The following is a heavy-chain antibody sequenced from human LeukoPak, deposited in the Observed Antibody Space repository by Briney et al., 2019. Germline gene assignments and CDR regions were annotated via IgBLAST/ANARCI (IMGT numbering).Heavy chain of an antibody. CDR1: GFTFSSYW. D-gene: IGHD2-15*01. CDR2: IKQDGSEK. Sequence: GGSLRLSCAASGFTFSSYWMSWVRQAPGKGLEWVANIKQDGSEKYYVDSVKGRFTISRDNAKNSLYLQMNSLRAEDTAVYYCARDGGYCSGGSCYSYYYYGMDVWGKGTTVTVSS. V-gene: IGHV3-7*03. J-gene: IGHJ6*04. CDR3: ARDGGYCSGGSCYSYYYYGMDV.